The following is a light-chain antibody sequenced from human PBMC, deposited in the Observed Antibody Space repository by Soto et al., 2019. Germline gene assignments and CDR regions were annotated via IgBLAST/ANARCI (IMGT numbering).Light chain of an antibody. CDR3: QQYSNWPPIT. Sequence: VVLTQSPGTLSLSLGERATRSCRASQSVSIHLAWYQQKPGQAPRLLIYDTSTRATGIPARFSGSGSGTEFTLTISSLQSEDFAVYYCQQYSNWPPITFGQGTRLEIK. CDR1: QSVSIH. V-gene: IGKV3-15*01. CDR2: DTS. J-gene: IGKJ5*01.